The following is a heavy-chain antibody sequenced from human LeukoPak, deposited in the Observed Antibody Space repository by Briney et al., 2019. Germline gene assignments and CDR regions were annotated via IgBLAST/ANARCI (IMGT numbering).Heavy chain of an antibody. J-gene: IGHJ6*03. V-gene: IGHV1-69*06. D-gene: IGHD3-3*01. CDR3: AKNRRIFGRTLQRHYMDV. CDR2: IIPMFGTA. Sequence: SVKVSCKASGGTFSSYEISWVRQAPGQGLEWMGGIIPMFGTAKYAQKFQGRVTITADKSTSTAYMELSSLRPEDTAVYYCAKNRRIFGRTLQRHYMDVWGKGTTVAVSS. CDR1: GGTFSSYE.